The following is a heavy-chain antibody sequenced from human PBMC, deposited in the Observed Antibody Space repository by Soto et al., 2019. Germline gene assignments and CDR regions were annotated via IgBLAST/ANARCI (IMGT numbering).Heavy chain of an antibody. J-gene: IGHJ6*03. V-gene: IGHV3-23*01. CDR1: GFTFSSYA. CDR3: AKPGAYYYYYMDV. CDR2: ISGSGGST. D-gene: IGHD7-27*01. Sequence: GGSLRLSCAASGFTFSSYAMSWVRQAPGKGLEWVSAISGSGGSTYYADSVKGRFTISRDNSKNTPYLQMNSLRAEDTAVYYCAKPGAYYYYYMDVWGKGTTVTVSS.